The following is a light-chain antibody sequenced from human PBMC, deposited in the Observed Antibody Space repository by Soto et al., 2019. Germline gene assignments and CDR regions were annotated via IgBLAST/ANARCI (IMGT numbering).Light chain of an antibody. V-gene: IGKV1-33*01. CDR3: QQYGTAPWT. CDR1: QFISTY. CDR2: SAS. Sequence: EIQMTQSPSSLSASVCDRVTIACRATQFISTYLNWYQQKPGRAPKLLIYSASTLENGVPSRFSGSGSGKEFTLTISRLEPGDFGIYYCQQYGTAPWTFGQGTKVDIK. J-gene: IGKJ1*01.